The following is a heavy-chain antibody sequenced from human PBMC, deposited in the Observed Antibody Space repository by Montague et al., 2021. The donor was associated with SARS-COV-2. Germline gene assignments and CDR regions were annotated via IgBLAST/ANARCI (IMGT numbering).Heavy chain of an antibody. J-gene: IGHJ6*03. Sequence: SETLSLTCTVSGGSVSSSPYYWGWIRQPPGRGLEWVGSISYSGRTYFSPSLKSRLTISVDSSENQFSLRLSSVTAVDTAVYYCASSYYYGSGTYVYNYYMDVWGKGATVTVSS. CDR1: GGSVSSSPYY. CDR2: ISYSGRT. D-gene: IGHD3-10*01. V-gene: IGHV4-39*01. CDR3: ASSYYYGSGTYVYNYYMDV.